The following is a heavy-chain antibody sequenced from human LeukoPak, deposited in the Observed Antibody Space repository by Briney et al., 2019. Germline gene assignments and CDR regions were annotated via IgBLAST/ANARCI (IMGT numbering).Heavy chain of an antibody. Sequence: ASVKVSFTASGFTFTSSAVQWVRQARGQRLEWIGWIVVGSGNTNYAQKFQERVTITRDMSTSTAYMELSSLRSEDTAVYYCAAHPYNWNDAXPGGYXYGMXXXXQGTTVTVSS. J-gene: IGHJ6*02. CDR2: IVVGSGNT. CDR3: AAHPYNWNDAXPGGYXYGMXX. V-gene: IGHV1-58*01. CDR1: GFTFTSSA. D-gene: IGHD1-20*01.